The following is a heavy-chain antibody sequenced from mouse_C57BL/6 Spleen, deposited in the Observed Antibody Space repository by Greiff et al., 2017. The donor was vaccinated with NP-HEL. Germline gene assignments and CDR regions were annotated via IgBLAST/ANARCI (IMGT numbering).Heavy chain of an antibody. D-gene: IGHD1-1*01. J-gene: IGHJ4*01. CDR2: INPYNGGT. CDR1: GYTFTDYY. V-gene: IGHV1-19*01. Sequence: VHVKQSGPVLVKPGASVKMSCKASGYTFTDYYMNWVKQSHGKSLEWIGVINPYNGGTSYNQKFKGKATLTVDKSSSTAYMELNSLTSEDSAVYYCARGAYYGSSPYAMDYWGQGTSVTVSS. CDR3: ARGAYYGSSPYAMDY.